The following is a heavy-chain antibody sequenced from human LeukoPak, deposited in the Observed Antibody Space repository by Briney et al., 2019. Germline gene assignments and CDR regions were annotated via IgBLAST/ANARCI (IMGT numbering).Heavy chain of an antibody. J-gene: IGHJ4*02. D-gene: IGHD6-13*01. CDR2: IYYSGST. Sequence: SETLSLTCTVSGVSISSGGYYWSWIRQHPGKGLEWIGYIYYSGSTYYNPSLKSRVTISVDTSKNQFSLKLSSVTAADTAVYYCARVPAGQQLVMGGDYFDYWGQGTLVTVSS. CDR3: ARVPAGQQLVMGGDYFDY. V-gene: IGHV4-31*03. CDR1: GVSISSGGYY.